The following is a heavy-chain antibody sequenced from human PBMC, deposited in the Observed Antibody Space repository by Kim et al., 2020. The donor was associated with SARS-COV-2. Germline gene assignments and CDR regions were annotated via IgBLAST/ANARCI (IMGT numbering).Heavy chain of an antibody. CDR2: YYSGGT. V-gene: IGHV4-59*09. Sequence: YYSGGTNNNPSLKSRVTLSVNTSKNQFSLKLSAVTAADTAVYYCAGGFDPWGQGTLVTVSS. J-gene: IGHJ5*02. CDR3: AGGFDP.